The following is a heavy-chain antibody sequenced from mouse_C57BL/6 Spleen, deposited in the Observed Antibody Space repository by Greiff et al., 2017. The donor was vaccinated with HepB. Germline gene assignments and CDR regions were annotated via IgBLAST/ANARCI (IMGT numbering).Heavy chain of an antibody. Sequence: QVQLKQPGAELVRPGSSVKLSCKASGYTFTSYWMHWVKQRPIQGLEWIGNIDPSDSETHYNQKFKDKATLTVDKSSSTAYMQLSSLTSEDSAVYYCARSGYYGSSRDWYFDVWGTGTTVTVSS. D-gene: IGHD1-1*01. CDR3: ARSGYYGSSRDWYFDV. J-gene: IGHJ1*03. CDR1: GYTFTSYW. V-gene: IGHV1-52*01. CDR2: IDPSDSET.